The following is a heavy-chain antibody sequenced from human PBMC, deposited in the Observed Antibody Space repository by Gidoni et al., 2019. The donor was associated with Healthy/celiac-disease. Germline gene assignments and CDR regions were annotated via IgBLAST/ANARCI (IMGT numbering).Heavy chain of an antibody. J-gene: IGHJ4*02. Sequence: EVPLVQPGAAVTQPGESLKISCKGSGYSFTSYWIGWVRQMPGKGLEWMGIIYPGDSDTRYSPSFQGQGTISADKSISTAYLQWSSLKASDTAMYYCARRQLQVWGSGWYGLDYWGQGTLVTVSS. CDR3: ARRQLQVWGSGWYGLDY. CDR1: GYSFTSYW. V-gene: IGHV5-51*01. CDR2: IYPGDSDT. D-gene: IGHD6-19*01.